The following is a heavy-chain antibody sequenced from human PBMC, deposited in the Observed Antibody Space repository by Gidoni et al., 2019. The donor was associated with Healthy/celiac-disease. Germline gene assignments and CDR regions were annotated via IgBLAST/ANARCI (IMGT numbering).Heavy chain of an antibody. D-gene: IGHD1-26*01. CDR1: GFTFSSYA. Sequence: QVQLVESGGGVVQPGRSLRLSCAASGFTFSSYAMHWVRQAPGKGLEWVAVISYDGSNKYYADSVKGRFTISRDNSKNTLYLQMNSLRAEDTAVYYCARPRIVGATDYWGQGTLVTVSS. CDR3: ARPRIVGATDY. J-gene: IGHJ4*02. V-gene: IGHV3-30-3*01. CDR2: ISYDGSNK.